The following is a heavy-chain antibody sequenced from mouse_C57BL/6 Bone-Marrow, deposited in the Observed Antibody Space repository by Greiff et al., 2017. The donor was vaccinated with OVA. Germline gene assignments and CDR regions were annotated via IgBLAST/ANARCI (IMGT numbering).Heavy chain of an antibody. V-gene: IGHV5-4*01. Sequence: EVQLVESGGGLVKPGGSLKLSCAASGFTFSSYAMSWVRQTPEKRLEWVATISDGGSYTYYPDNVKGRFTISRDNAKNNLYLQMSHLKSEDTAMYYCARGGYGRFFVWGTGTTVTVSS. CDR1: GFTFSSYA. J-gene: IGHJ1*03. CDR3: ARGGYGRFFV. D-gene: IGHD1-1*01. CDR2: ISDGGSYT.